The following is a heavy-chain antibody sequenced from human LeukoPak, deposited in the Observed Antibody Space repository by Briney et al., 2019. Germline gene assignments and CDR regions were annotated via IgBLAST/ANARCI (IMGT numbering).Heavy chain of an antibody. D-gene: IGHD4-17*01. V-gene: IGHV4-39*07. CDR3: ARAYYGDGTFDY. J-gene: IGHJ4*02. Sequence: SETLSLTCTVSGGSISSSGYYWGWIRQPPGKGLEWIGSIYYSGSTYYNPSLKSRVTISVDTSKNQFSLKLSSVTAADTAVYYCARAYYGDGTFDYWGQGTLVTVSS. CDR2: IYYSGST. CDR1: GGSISSSGYY.